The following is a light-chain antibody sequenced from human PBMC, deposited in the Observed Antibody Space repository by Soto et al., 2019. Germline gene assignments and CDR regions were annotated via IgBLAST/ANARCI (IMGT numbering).Light chain of an antibody. Sequence: EIVMTQSPATLSVSPGERATLSCRASQSVSSKLAWYQQKPGQAPRLLVYGASTRATGIPARFSGSGSGTEFTLTISGLQSEDFVVYYCQQYKAWSPWTFGQGTKVEIK. V-gene: IGKV3-15*01. J-gene: IGKJ1*01. CDR3: QQYKAWSPWT. CDR1: QSVSSK. CDR2: GAS.